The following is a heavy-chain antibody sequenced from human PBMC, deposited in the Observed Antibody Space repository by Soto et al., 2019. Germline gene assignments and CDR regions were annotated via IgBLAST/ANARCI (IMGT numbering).Heavy chain of an antibody. Sequence: LRLSCAASEFTVSSNYMNWVRQAPGKGLECVSTIYSGGSTYYADSVKGRFTISRDNSKNTLYLQMNNLRAEDTAVYYCAGRVGATNYGMDVWGQGTTVTVSS. CDR1: EFTVSSNY. D-gene: IGHD1-26*01. J-gene: IGHJ6*02. CDR3: AGRVGATNYGMDV. CDR2: IYSGGST. V-gene: IGHV3-53*01.